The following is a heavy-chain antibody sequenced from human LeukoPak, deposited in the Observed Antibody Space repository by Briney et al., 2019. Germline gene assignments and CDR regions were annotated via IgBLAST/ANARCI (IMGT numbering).Heavy chain of an antibody. CDR2: ISGSGGST. Sequence: GGSLRLSCAASGFTFSNYAMSWVRQAPGKGLEWVSAISGSGGSTYYADSVKGRFTISRNNSKNTLYLQMNSLRAEDTAVYYCAKAPWLRYFDYWGQGTLVTVSS. D-gene: IGHD6-19*01. CDR3: AKAPWLRYFDY. CDR1: GFTFSNYA. V-gene: IGHV3-23*01. J-gene: IGHJ4*02.